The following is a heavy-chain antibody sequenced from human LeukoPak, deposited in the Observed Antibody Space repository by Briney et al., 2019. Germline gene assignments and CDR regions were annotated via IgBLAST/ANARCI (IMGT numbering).Heavy chain of an antibody. V-gene: IGHV1-3*04. CDR1: GYTFTSYA. D-gene: IGHD1-26*01. CDR3: ARVGIVGVTLVH. J-gene: IGHJ4*02. Sequence: ASGKVSCKASGYTFTSYAMHWVRQAPGQRLEWMGWINTDNGNTKYSQNFQGRVTMTRDTSARTASTAYMELSSLRSEDTAVYYCARVGIVGVTLVHWGQGTLVTVSS. CDR2: INTDNGNT.